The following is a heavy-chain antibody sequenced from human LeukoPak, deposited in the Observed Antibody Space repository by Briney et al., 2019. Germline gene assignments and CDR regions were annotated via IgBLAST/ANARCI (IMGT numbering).Heavy chain of an antibody. D-gene: IGHD1-26*01. Sequence: ASVKVFCKASGYTFTGYYMHWVRQAPGQGLEWIGWISAYNGNTNYAQKLQGRVTMTTDTSTSTAYMELRSLRSDDTAVYYCARDGVGATSWFDPWGQGTLVTVSS. CDR2: ISAYNGNT. CDR3: ARDGVGATSWFDP. V-gene: IGHV1-18*04. CDR1: GYTFTGYY. J-gene: IGHJ5*02.